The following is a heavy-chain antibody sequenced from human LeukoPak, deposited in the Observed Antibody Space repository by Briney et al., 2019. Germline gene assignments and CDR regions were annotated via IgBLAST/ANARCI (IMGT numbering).Heavy chain of an antibody. V-gene: IGHV1-46*01. CDR1: GYTFTSYY. Sequence: ASVKVSCKASGYTFTSYYMHWVRQAPGQGLEWMGIINPSGGSTSYAQKFQGRVTMTRDTSTSTVYMELSSLRSEDTAVYYCARGNIVVGRSSCYFDYWGQGTLVTVSS. D-gene: IGHD2-2*01. J-gene: IGHJ4*02. CDR3: ARGNIVVGRSSCYFDY. CDR2: INPSGGST.